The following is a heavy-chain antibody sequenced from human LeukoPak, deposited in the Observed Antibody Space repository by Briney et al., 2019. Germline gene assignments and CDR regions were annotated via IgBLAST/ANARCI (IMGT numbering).Heavy chain of an antibody. CDR1: GYTFTGYY. D-gene: IGHD6-6*01. J-gene: IGHJ3*02. CDR3: ARDLVSAGFDI. V-gene: IGHV7-4-1*02. Sequence: EASVKVSCKASGYTFTGYYMHWVRQAPGQGLELMGWINTNTGIPTYAQGFAGRFVFSLDTSVTTAYLQITSLKAEDTAVYYCARDLVSAGFDIWGQGTMVTVSS. CDR2: INTNTGIP.